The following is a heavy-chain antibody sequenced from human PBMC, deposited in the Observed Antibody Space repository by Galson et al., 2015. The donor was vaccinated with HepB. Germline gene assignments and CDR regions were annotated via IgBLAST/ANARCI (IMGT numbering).Heavy chain of an antibody. V-gene: IGHV3-21*01. J-gene: IGHJ5*02. CDR2: ISSSGSYI. CDR1: GFTFSSYN. Sequence: SLRLSCAASGFTFSSYNMNWVRQAPGKGLEWVSSISSSGSYIYYADSVRGRLTVSRDNAKYSLYLQMNSLRAGDTAVYYGARVVYYGFWNGFGPWGQGTLVTVSS. CDR3: ARVVYYGFWNGFGP. D-gene: IGHD3-3*01.